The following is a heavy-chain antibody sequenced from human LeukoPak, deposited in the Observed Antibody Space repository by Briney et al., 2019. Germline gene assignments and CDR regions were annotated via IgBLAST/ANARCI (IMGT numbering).Heavy chain of an antibody. CDR2: IYYSGST. V-gene: IGHV4-59*08. D-gene: IGHD6-13*01. CDR3: ARLGKGSSWYGADYYYGMDV. Sequence: SETLSLTCTVSGGSISSYYWSWIRRPPGKGLEWIGYIYYSGSTNYNPSLKSRVTISVDTSKNQFSLKLSSVTAADTAVYYCARLGKGSSWYGADYYYGMDVWGQGTTVTVSS. CDR1: GGSISSYY. J-gene: IGHJ6*02.